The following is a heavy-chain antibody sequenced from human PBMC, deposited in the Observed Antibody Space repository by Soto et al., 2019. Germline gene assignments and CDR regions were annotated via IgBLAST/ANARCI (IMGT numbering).Heavy chain of an antibody. Sequence: SETLSLTCTASGGSISSSSYYWGWIRQPPGKGLEWIGSIYYSGSTYYNPSLKSRVTISVDTSKNQFSLKLSSVTAADTAVYYCAAGINYFDYWGQGTLVTVSS. CDR1: GGSISSSSYY. D-gene: IGHD1-20*01. CDR3: AAGINYFDY. CDR2: IYYSGST. J-gene: IGHJ4*02. V-gene: IGHV4-39*01.